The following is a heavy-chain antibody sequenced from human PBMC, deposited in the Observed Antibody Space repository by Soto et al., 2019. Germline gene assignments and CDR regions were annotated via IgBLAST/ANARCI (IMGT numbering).Heavy chain of an antibody. CDR3: AQSQRRGVTPVLHIDY. CDR2: ISYDGSNK. J-gene: IGHJ4*02. D-gene: IGHD2-21*02. CDR1: GFTFSSYG. V-gene: IGHV3-30*18. Sequence: QVQLVESGGGVVQPGRSLRLSCAASGFTFSSYGMHWVRQAPGKGLEWVAVISYDGSNKYYADSVKGRFTISRDNSKNXLYLQMTSLSAEDTAVYYCAQSQRRGVTPVLHIDYWGQGTLVTVSS.